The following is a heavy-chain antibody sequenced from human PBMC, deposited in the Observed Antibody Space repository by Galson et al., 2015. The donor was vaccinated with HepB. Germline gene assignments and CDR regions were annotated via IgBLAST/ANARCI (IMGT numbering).Heavy chain of an antibody. CDR1: GFTFSNAW. D-gene: IGHD2/OR15-2a*01. CDR2: IKSKYNDGTI. J-gene: IGHJ3*01. V-gene: IGHV3-15*01. CDR3: TTVRGFYASGV. Sequence: SLRLSCAGSGFTFSNAWMTWVRQAPGTGLEWVGRIKSKYNDGTIDYAAPVKGRFTISRDDSRNTVFPEMNSLKTEDTGVYYCTTVRGFYASGVWGQGTMVTVSS.